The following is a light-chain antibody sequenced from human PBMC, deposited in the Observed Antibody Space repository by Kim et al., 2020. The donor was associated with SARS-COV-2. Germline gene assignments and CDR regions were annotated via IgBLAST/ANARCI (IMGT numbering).Light chain of an antibody. CDR2: YNG. CDR3: QVWDGSRDHVL. V-gene: IGLV3-21*04. J-gene: IGLJ3*02. Sequence: APRQTTRSPCGRNNIEANTVHWYQQSPGPAPLLVIRYNGDRPSGVPERFSGSNSGNTATLAISRVEAGDEADYYCQVWDGSRDHVLFGGGTQLTVL. CDR1: NIEANT.